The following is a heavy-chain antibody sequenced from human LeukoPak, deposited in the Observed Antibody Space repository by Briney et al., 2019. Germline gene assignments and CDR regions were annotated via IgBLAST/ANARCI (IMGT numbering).Heavy chain of an antibody. V-gene: IGHV4-59*01. Sequence: PSETLSLTCTVSGGSISGYYWSWIRQPPGKGLEWIAYIYYSGSTSYNPSLKSRVTISVDPSKNQFSLKLSSVTAADTAVYYCARPYYYGSGSYFFFDYWGRGTLVTVSS. D-gene: IGHD3-10*01. CDR3: ARPYYYGSGSYFFFDY. CDR2: IYYSGST. J-gene: IGHJ4*02. CDR1: GGSISGYY.